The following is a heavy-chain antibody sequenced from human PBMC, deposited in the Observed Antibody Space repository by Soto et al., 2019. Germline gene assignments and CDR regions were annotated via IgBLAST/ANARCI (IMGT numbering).Heavy chain of an antibody. D-gene: IGHD2-2*01. Sequence: GGSLRLSCAASGFIFSNYWMHWVRRAPGKGLVWVSRINSDGSSTSYADSVKGRFTISRDNAKNTLYLQMNSLRAEDTAVYYCVRDPASCTSHSCDGYGLDVWGQGTTVTVSS. CDR3: VRDPASCTSHSCDGYGLDV. CDR1: GFIFSNYW. V-gene: IGHV3-74*01. CDR2: INSDGSST. J-gene: IGHJ6*02.